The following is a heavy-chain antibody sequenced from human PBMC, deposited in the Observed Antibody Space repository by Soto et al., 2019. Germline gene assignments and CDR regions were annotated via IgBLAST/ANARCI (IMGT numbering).Heavy chain of an antibody. CDR1: GFTFSSYS. J-gene: IGHJ5*02. Sequence: PGGSLRLSCAASGFTFSSYSMNWVRQAPGKGLEWVSSISSSSSYIYYADSVKGRFTISRDNAKNSLYLQMNSLRAEDTAVYYCARDPLEVSWFDPWGQGTLVTVSS. CDR3: ARDPLEVSWFDP. V-gene: IGHV3-21*01. CDR2: ISSSSSYI.